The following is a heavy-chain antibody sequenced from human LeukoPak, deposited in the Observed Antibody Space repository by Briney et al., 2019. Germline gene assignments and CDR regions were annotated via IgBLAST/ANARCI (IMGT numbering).Heavy chain of an antibody. D-gene: IGHD3-22*01. CDR1: GFTFSSYA. J-gene: IGHJ4*02. CDR3: ARDFYDSSGYYLDY. V-gene: IGHV3-30-3*01. Sequence: GGSLRLSCAASGFTFSSYAMHWVRQAPGKGLEGVAVISYDGSNKYYADSAKGRFTISRDNSKNTLYLQMNSLRAEDTAVYYCARDFYDSSGYYLDYWGQGTLVTVSS. CDR2: ISYDGSNK.